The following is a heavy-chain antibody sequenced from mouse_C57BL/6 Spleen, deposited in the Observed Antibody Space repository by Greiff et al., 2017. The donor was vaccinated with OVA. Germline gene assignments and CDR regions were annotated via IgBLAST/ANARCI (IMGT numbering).Heavy chain of an antibody. Sequence: QVQLQQPGAELVKPGASVKLSCKASGYTFTSYWMHWVKQRPGQGLEWIGMIHPNSGSTNYNEKFKSKATLTVDKSSSTAYMQLSILTSEDAAVYYCASSLIYFDYWGQGTTLTVSS. CDR2: IHPNSGST. J-gene: IGHJ2*01. CDR1: GYTFTSYW. CDR3: ASSLIYFDY. V-gene: IGHV1-64*01.